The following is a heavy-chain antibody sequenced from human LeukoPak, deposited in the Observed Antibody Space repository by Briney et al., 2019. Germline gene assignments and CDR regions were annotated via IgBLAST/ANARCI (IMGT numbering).Heavy chain of an antibody. D-gene: IGHD2-2*01. J-gene: IGHJ5*02. Sequence: TASETLSLTCTVSGGSISSYYWSWIRQPAGKGLEWIGRIYTSGSTNYNPSLKSRVTMSVDTSKNQISLKVRSVTAADTAVYYCARTTEDCSSTSCYQYWFDPWGQGTLVTVSS. CDR1: GGSISSYY. CDR3: ARTTEDCSSTSCYQYWFDP. CDR2: IYTSGST. V-gene: IGHV4-4*07.